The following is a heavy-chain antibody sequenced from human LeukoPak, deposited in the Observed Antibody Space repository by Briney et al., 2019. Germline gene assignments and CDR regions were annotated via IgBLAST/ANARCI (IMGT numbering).Heavy chain of an antibody. J-gene: IGHJ4*02. CDR3: ARGPYYFDS. Sequence: SETLSLTCTVSGGSIGGSGYYWGWVRQAPGKGLEWIGSIYHSGTTYYNPYLKSRVTISVDTSRNQFSVRLSSVTAADTAVYYCARGPYYFDSWGQGTLVTASS. CDR1: GGSIGGSGYY. V-gene: IGHV4-39*07. CDR2: IYHSGTT.